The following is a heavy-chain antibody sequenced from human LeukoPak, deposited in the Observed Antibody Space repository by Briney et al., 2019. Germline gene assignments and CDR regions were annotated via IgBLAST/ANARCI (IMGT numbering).Heavy chain of an antibody. J-gene: IGHJ4*02. CDR1: GFTFDDYA. V-gene: IGHV3-9*01. D-gene: IGHD4-17*01. CDR3: AKDLSKVTTIASDY. Sequence: SLRLSCAASGFTFDDYAMHWVRQAPGKGLEWVSGISWNSGSIGYADSVKGRFTISRDNAKNSLYLQMNSLRAEDTALYYCAKDLSKVTTIASDYWGQGTLVTVSS. CDR2: ISWNSGSI.